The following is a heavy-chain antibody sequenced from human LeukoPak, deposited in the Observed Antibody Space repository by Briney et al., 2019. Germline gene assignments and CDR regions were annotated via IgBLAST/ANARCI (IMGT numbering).Heavy chain of an antibody. J-gene: IGHJ6*04. CDR3: ARVPQSEGCFDV. CDR2: ISPYNDNT. CDR1: GYTFITYG. V-gene: IGHV1-18*04. D-gene: IGHD6-19*01. Sequence: ASVKVSCKASGYTFITYGMDWVRLAAGRGLDWLGWISPYNDNTINARKFQGRVTVTADTSTNTAYMELRSLTADDTAIYFCARVPQSEGCFDVWGEGTTVTVSS.